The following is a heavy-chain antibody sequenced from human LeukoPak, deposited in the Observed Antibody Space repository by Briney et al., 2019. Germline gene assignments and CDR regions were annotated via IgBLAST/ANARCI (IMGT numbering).Heavy chain of an antibody. V-gene: IGHV3-23*01. J-gene: IGHJ4*02. CDR1: GFTLSSYE. CDR2: IDYDGGSG. Sequence: GGSLRLSCTVSGFTLSSYEMSWIRQAPGKGPEWVSSIDYDGGSGHYADSVKGRFTISRDDSKNTLSLQMNSLRVEDTAIYYCAQDLAWGAFDFWGQGTLVTVSS. D-gene: IGHD7-27*01. CDR3: AQDLAWGAFDF.